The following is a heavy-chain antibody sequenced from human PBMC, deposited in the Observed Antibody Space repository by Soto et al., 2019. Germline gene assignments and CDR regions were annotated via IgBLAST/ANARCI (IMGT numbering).Heavy chain of an antibody. Sequence: ESGPTLVNPTQTLTLTCTFSGFSLSTSGMRVSWIRQPPGKALEWLARIDWDDDKFYNTSLKTRLTISKDSSKNQVILTMTNMDPVDTATYYCARMFHCSGGTCPFDYWGQGALVTVSS. V-gene: IGHV2-70*04. CDR2: IDWDDDK. D-gene: IGHD2-15*01. CDR3: ARMFHCSGGTCPFDY. J-gene: IGHJ4*02. CDR1: GFSLSTSGMR.